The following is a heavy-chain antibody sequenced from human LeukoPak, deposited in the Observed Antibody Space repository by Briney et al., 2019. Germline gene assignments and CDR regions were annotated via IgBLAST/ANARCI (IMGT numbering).Heavy chain of an antibody. CDR1: GYTFTSYA. Sequence: ASVKVSCKASGYTFTSYAMHWVRQAPGQRLEWMGWINAGNGNTKYSQKFQGRVTITRDTSASTAYMELSSLRSEDTAVYYCARDPRGIAAHNWFDPWGQGTLVTVSS. CDR2: INAGNGNT. V-gene: IGHV1-3*01. CDR3: ARDPRGIAAHNWFDP. J-gene: IGHJ5*02. D-gene: IGHD6-13*01.